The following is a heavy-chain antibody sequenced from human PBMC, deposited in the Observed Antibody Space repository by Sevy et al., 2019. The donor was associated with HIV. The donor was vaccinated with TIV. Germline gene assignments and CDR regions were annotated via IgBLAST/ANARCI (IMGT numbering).Heavy chain of an antibody. D-gene: IGHD3-10*01. J-gene: IGHJ5*01. CDR2: ISYDGSRT. CDR1: GFTFSDYT. V-gene: IGHV3-30*04. Sequence: GGSLRLSCAASGFTFSDYTIHWVRQAPGKGLEWVAVISYDGSRTPYADSVKGRFTISRDNSKNTLFLQMNSLRAADTAVYYCTRVRGLLGWFDSWGQGTLVTVSS. CDR3: TRVRGLLGWFDS.